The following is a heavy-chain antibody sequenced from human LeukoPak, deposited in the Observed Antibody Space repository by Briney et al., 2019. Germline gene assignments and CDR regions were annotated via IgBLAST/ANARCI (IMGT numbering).Heavy chain of an antibody. Sequence: GGSLRLSCAASGFTFSSYEMNWARQAPGKGLEWVSYISSSGSTIYYADSVKGRFTISRDNAKNSLYLQMNSLRAEDTAVYYCAELSITMIGGVWGKGTTVTISS. D-gene: IGHD3-10*02. CDR3: AELSITMIGGV. CDR1: GFTFSSYE. V-gene: IGHV3-48*03. J-gene: IGHJ6*04. CDR2: ISSSGSTI.